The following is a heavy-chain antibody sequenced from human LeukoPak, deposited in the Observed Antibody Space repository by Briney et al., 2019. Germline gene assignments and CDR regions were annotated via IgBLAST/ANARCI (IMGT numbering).Heavy chain of an antibody. J-gene: IGHJ4*02. CDR1: GFTVSSNY. D-gene: IGHD3-22*01. CDR3: ARGLYYFDTSGYLYY. V-gene: IGHV3-53*01. Sequence: GGSLRLSCAASGFTVSSNYMSWVRQARRKGLERVSVIYSGGSTYYADSVKGRFTISRDNSKNTLYLQMNSLRAEDTAVYYCARGLYYFDTSGYLYYWGQGTLVTVSS. CDR2: IYSGGST.